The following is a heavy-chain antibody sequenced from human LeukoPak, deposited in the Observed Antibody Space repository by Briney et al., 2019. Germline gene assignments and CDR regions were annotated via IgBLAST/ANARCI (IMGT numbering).Heavy chain of an antibody. CDR3: ARVNLPASLGAFDI. J-gene: IGHJ3*02. CDR1: GGSISNYC. CDR2: IYSSGTT. D-gene: IGHD2-2*01. V-gene: IGHV4-4*07. Sequence: SETLSLTCTVSGGSISNYCGSWIRQPAGKGLEWIGRIYSSGTTNYNPSLKSRVTMSVDTSKNQFSLKLSSVTAADTAVYYCARVNLPASLGAFDIWGQGTMVTVSS.